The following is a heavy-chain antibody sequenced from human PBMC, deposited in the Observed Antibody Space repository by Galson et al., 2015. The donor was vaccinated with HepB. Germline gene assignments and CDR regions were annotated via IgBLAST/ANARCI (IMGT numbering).Heavy chain of an antibody. CDR3: ATLTLAYCSSSGCSYWFYP. D-gene: IGHD2-2*01. Sequence: SVKVCCKVSGYNLTELSMHWVRQAPGKGLEWMGGFDPDDDETIYAQKFQGRVSMTEDTSTDTAYMELSSLRSDDTAVYYFATLTLAYCSSSGCSYWFYPWGQGTLVTVSS. CDR1: GYNLTELS. V-gene: IGHV1-24*01. CDR2: FDPDDDET. J-gene: IGHJ5*02.